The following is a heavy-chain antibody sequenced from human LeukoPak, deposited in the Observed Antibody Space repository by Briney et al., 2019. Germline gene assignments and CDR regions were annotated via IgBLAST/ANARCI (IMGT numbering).Heavy chain of an antibody. V-gene: IGHV4-4*09. CDR3: ARSRPAPKEFDH. J-gene: IGHJ4*02. CDR2: IYTSGPT. CDR1: GDSISAYY. D-gene: IGHD2-2*01. Sequence: SETLSLTCTVSGDSISAYYWSWIRQPPGKGLEWIGYIYTSGPTNYNPSLKSRVTMSADTSKNQFSLKLDSVTAADTAVYYCARSRPAPKEFDHWGQGTLVTVFS.